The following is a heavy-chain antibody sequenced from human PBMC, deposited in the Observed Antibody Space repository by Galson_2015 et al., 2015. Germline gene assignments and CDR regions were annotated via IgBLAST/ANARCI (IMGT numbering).Heavy chain of an antibody. V-gene: IGHV1-18*04. D-gene: IGHD5-12*01. CDR1: GYTFPNYG. CDR2: ISAYNGDT. J-gene: IGHJ5*02. Sequence: VKVSCTASGYTFPNYGISWVRQAPGHGLAWMGWISAYNGDTNYAQKLQGRVTMTTDTSTSTAYMELRSLRSDDTAVYYCARVRQWLRWFDPWGQGTLVTVSS. CDR3: ARVRQWLRWFDP.